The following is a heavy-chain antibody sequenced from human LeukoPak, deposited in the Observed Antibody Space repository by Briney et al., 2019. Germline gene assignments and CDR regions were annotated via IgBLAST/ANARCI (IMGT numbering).Heavy chain of an antibody. J-gene: IGHJ4*02. CDR3: ARLGTTVTTDY. Sequence: PSETLSLTCTVSGGSISSSSYYWGWIRQPPGKGLEWIGSIYYRGSTYYNPSLKSRDTISVDTSKNQFSLKLSSVTAADTAVYYCARLGTTVTTDYWGQGTLVTVSS. D-gene: IGHD4-17*01. V-gene: IGHV4-39*01. CDR2: IYYRGST. CDR1: GGSISSSSYY.